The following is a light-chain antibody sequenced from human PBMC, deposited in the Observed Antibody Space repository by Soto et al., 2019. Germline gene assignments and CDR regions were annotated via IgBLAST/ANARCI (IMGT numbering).Light chain of an antibody. CDR3: QHYKSSPQT. J-gene: IGKJ1*01. CDR1: QSIGSW. CDR2: KAS. Sequence: DIQMTQSPSTLSASVGDRVTIPCRASQSIGSWLAWYQQKPGKAPKLLIYKASSLESGVPSRFSGSGSGTEFTLTISSLQPDDFATYFCQHYKSSPQTFGRGTKVEI. V-gene: IGKV1-5*03.